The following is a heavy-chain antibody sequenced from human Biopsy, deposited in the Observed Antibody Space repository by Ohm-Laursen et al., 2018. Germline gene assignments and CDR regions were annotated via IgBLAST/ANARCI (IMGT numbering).Heavy chain of an antibody. CDR1: GYSFSTYD. Sequence: GSSVKVSCKSSGYSFSTYDVNWVRQARGQGLEWMGWMIPSSGKTGYAQRFQGRVTLTMNTSISTAYMELSDLRSEDTAVYFCARGYSRRVSIFEASIYWFDTWGQGTLVTVSS. CDR2: MIPSSGKT. CDR3: ARGYSRRVSIFEASIYWFDT. V-gene: IGHV1-8*01. D-gene: IGHD6-6*01. J-gene: IGHJ5*02.